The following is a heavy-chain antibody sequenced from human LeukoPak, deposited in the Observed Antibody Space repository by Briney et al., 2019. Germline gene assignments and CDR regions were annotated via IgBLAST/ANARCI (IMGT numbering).Heavy chain of an antibody. CDR1: GFTFGTYA. CDR2: ISGSGVGT. Sequence: PGGSLRLSCAASGFTFGTYAMSWVRQAPGKGLDWVSGISGSGVGTYYADSVKGRFTISRDNSKNTLYLQMNSLRVEDTAVYYCAKASGDYDYWGQGTLVTVPS. J-gene: IGHJ4*02. D-gene: IGHD4-17*01. V-gene: IGHV3-23*01. CDR3: AKASGDYDY.